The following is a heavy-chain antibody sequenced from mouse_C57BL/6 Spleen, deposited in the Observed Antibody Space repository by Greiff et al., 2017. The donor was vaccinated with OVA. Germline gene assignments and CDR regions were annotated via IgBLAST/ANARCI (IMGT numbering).Heavy chain of an antibody. Sequence: QVQLQQPGAELVRPGTSVKLSCKASGYTFTSYWMHWVKQRPGQGLEWIGVIDPSDSYTNYNQKFKGKATLTVDTSSSTAYMQLSSLTSEDSAVYYCARHDYDRSYWYFDVWGTGTTVTVSS. CDR1: GYTFTSYW. CDR3: ARHDYDRSYWYFDV. CDR2: IDPSDSYT. J-gene: IGHJ1*03. V-gene: IGHV1-59*01. D-gene: IGHD2-4*01.